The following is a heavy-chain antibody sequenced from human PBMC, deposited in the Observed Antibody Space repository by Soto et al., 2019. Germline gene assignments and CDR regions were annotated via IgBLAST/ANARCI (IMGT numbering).Heavy chain of an antibody. J-gene: IGHJ6*02. CDR2: IIPIFGTA. Sequence: GASVKVSCKASGGTFSSYAISWVRQAPGQGLEWMGGIIPIFGTANYAQKFQGRVTITADESTSTAYMELSSLRSEGTAVYYCARALYYYDSSGYYYGDYYYGMDVWGQGTTVTVSS. V-gene: IGHV1-69*13. D-gene: IGHD3-22*01. CDR1: GGTFSSYA. CDR3: ARALYYYDSSGYYYGDYYYGMDV.